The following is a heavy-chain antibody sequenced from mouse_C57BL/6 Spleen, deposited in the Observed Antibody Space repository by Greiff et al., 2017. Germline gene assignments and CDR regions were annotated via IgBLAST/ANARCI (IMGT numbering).Heavy chain of an antibody. Sequence: VQLQQSGAELVKPGASVKLSCKASGYTFTEYTIHWVKQRSGQGLEWIGWFYPGSGSIKYNEKFKDKDTLTADKSSSTVYMELSRLTSEDSAVYFCARHEGTPCGSSYGWYFDVWGTGTTVTVSS. V-gene: IGHV1-62-2*01. J-gene: IGHJ1*03. CDR1: GYTFTEYT. CDR3: ARHEGTPCGSSYGWYFDV. D-gene: IGHD1-1*01. CDR2: FYPGSGSI.